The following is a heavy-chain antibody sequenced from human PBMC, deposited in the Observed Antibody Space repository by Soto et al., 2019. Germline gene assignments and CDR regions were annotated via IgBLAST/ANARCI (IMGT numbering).Heavy chain of an antibody. D-gene: IGHD3-22*01. J-gene: IGHJ4*02. Sequence: QSQTLSLTCAISGDSVSSNSAAWNWIRQSPSRGLEWLGRTYYRSKWYNDYAVSVKSRITINPDTSKNQFSLQLNSVTPEDTAVYYCARGAKAYYDSSGYYYVHDYWGQGTLVTVSS. CDR1: GDSVSSNSAA. CDR2: TYYRSKWYN. V-gene: IGHV6-1*01. CDR3: ARGAKAYYDSSGYYYVHDY.